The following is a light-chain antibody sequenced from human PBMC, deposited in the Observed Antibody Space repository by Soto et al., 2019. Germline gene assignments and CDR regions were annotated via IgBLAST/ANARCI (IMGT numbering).Light chain of an antibody. Sequence: IRVTQSAASLSASEGDRVTIACRASQSVXSNLNWYQGRPGKAPKFLXDAASTLPRGGPSRFSGSGSGTDFTLTISSLQPEDVANYYCQQSYINTHTFGQGTKVDI. V-gene: IGKV1-39*01. CDR1: QSVXSN. CDR3: QQSYINTHT. CDR2: AAS. J-gene: IGKJ1*01.